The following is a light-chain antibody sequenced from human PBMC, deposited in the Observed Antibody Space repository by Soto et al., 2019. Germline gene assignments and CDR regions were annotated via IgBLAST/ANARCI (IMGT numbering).Light chain of an antibody. V-gene: IGKV1-5*01. J-gene: IGKJ2*01. CDR2: DAS. Sequence: DIPLTQSPSTLSASVGDRVTITCRASQSFSSWLAWYQQKPGKAPKLLIYDASNLESGVPSRFSGSGSGTEFTLTISSLQPDDFATYYCQQCNSPYTFGQGTKLEIK. CDR1: QSFSSW. CDR3: QQCNSPYT.